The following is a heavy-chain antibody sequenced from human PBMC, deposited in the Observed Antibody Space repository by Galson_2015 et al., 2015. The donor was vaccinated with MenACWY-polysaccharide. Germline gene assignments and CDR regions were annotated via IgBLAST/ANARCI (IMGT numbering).Heavy chain of an antibody. CDR1: GFTFSSYG. D-gene: IGHD4-17*01. V-gene: IGHV3-30*18. CDR3: VKSVRDYDDSYNWFDP. Sequence: SLRLSCAASGFTFSSYGMHWVRQAPGKGLEWVAVISYDGSDKYYADSVKGRITISRDNSKDTLYLQINSLRVEDTALYYCVKSVRDYDDSYNWFDPWGQGTLVTVSS. J-gene: IGHJ5*02. CDR2: ISYDGSDK.